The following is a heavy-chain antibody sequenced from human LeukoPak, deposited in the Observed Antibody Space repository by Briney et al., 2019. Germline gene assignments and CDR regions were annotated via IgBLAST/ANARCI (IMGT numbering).Heavy chain of an antibody. D-gene: IGHD6-13*01. CDR3: ARGIAAAGTGNHFDY. V-gene: IGHV1-69*04. J-gene: IGHJ4*02. CDR2: IIPILGIA. Sequence: ASVKVSCKASGGTFSSYAISWVRQAPGQGLEWMGRIIPILGIANYAQKFQGRVTITADKSTSTACMELSSLRSEDTAVYYCARGIAAAGTGNHFDYWGQGTLVTVSS. CDR1: GGTFSSYA.